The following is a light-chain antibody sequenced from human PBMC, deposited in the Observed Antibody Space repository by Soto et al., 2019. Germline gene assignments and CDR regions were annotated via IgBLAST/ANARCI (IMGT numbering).Light chain of an antibody. V-gene: IGKV3-11*01. Sequence: EVVLTQSPDTLSLSPGERATLSCRAVQSVSSYLAWYQQKPGQAPRLLIYDASNRATGIPDRFSGSASGTDFTLTINRLEPEDFAVYYCQLYGISPHFGQGTRLEIK. CDR2: DAS. CDR3: QLYGISPH. J-gene: IGKJ5*01. CDR1: QSVSSY.